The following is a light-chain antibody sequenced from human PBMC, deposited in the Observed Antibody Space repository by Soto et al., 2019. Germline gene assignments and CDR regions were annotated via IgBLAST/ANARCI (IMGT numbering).Light chain of an antibody. Sequence: QSVLTQSPSVSGAPGQRVTISCTGGTSNIGAGYDVNWYQHVPGRAPKVVIYGNTNRPSGVPDRFSGSKSSTSASLAITGLQADDEAEYYCQSYDSRLTGSVFGGGTKLTVL. CDR1: TSNIGAGYD. CDR3: QSYDSRLTGSV. J-gene: IGLJ3*02. CDR2: GNT. V-gene: IGLV1-40*01.